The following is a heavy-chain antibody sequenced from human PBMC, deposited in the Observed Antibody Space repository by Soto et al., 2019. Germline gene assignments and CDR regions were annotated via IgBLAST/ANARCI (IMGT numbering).Heavy chain of an antibody. V-gene: IGHV4-34*01. J-gene: IGHJ6*01. D-gene: IGHD5-18*01. CDR3: ARGRGYSYGLRRYYGMDV. Sequence: SXPLSLPCEVYGGSFIFYYWSWIRQPPGKGLEWIGEINHSGSTNYNPSLKSRVTISVDTSKNQFSLKLSSVTAADTAVYYCARGRGYSYGLRRYYGMDVWGQGTTVTVPS. CDR2: INHSGST. CDR1: GGSFIFYY.